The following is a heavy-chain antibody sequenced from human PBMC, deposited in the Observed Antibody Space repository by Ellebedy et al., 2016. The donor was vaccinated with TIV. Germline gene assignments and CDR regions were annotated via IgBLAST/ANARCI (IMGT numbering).Heavy chain of an antibody. CDR3: GRGGTTPGDYTDY. CDR2: INHSGST. D-gene: IGHD4-17*01. CDR1: GGSISSGDYY. Sequence: MPSETLSLTCTVSGGSISSGDYYWSWIRQPPGKGLEWIGAINHSGSTNYNPSLKGRVTISVDTSKNQFSLKLSSVTAADTAVYYCGRGGTTPGDYTDYWGQGTLVTVSS. J-gene: IGHJ4*02. V-gene: IGHV4-39*07.